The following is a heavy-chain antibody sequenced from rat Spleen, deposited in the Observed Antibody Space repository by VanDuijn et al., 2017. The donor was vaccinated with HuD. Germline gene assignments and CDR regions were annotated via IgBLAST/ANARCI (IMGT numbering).Heavy chain of an antibody. D-gene: IGHD1-2*01. V-gene: IGHV5-19*01. CDR3: ARHAAIAATWDY. Sequence: EVQLVESDGGLVQPGKSLKLSCAASGFTFNNYGMHWIRQAPTKGLEWVASISPSGGSTFYRDSVKGRFTISRDNAKSTLYLQMDSLRSEDTATYYCARHAAIAATWDYWGQGVMVTVSS. J-gene: IGHJ2*01. CDR1: GFTFNNYG. CDR2: ISPSGGST.